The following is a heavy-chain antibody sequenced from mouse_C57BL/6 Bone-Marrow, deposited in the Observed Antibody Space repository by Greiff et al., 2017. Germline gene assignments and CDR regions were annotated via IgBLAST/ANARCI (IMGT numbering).Heavy chain of an antibody. CDR2: INPNNGGS. D-gene: IGHD2-5*01. CDR3: GRSNYPVLDY. V-gene: IGHV1-18*01. Sequence: EVQLQQSGPELVKPGASVKITCKASGYTFTDYNMDWVKQSHGKSLEWIGDINPNNGGSIYNQKFKGKATLTVDKSSSTAYMELRSLTSEDTAVYYCGRSNYPVLDYWGQGTTLT. CDR1: GYTFTDYN. J-gene: IGHJ2*01.